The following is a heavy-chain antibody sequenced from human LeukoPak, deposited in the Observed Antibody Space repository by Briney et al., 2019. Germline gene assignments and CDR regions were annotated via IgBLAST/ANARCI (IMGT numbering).Heavy chain of an antibody. CDR1: GYTFTSYD. D-gene: IGHD1-26*01. V-gene: IGHV1-8*01. CDR2: MNPNSGYT. CDR3: ARVPREIMSI. Sequence: ASVKVSCKASGYTFTSYDINRVRQATGQGLEWMGYMNPNSGYTGYAQKFQGRVTMTRNTSISTAYMELSSLRSEDMAVYYCARVPREIMSIWGQGTMVTVSS. J-gene: IGHJ3*02.